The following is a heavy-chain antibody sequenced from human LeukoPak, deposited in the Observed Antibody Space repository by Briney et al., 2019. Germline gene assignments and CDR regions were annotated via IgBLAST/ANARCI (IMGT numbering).Heavy chain of an antibody. D-gene: IGHD3-22*01. CDR2: INPNSGGT. V-gene: IGHV1-2*02. CDR3: ARTYYYDSSGYYDY. CDR1: GYTFTGDY. Sequence: ASVTVSCKASGYTFTGDYMHWVRQAPGQGLEWMGWINPNSGGTNYAQKFQGRVTMTRDTSISTAYMELSRLRSDDTAVYYCARTYYYDSSGYYDYWGQGTLVTVSS. J-gene: IGHJ4*02.